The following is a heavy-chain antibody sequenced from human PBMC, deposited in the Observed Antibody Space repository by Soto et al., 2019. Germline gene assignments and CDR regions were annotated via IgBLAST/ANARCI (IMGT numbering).Heavy chain of an antibody. CDR1: GFTFSGSA. D-gene: IGHD4-17*01. CDR3: TRQGYGGLHYYYYYGMDV. Sequence: GGSLRLSCAASGFTFSGSAMHWVRQASGKGLEWVGRIRSKANSYATAYAASVKGRFTISRDDSKNTAYLQMNSLKTEDTAVYYCTRQGYGGLHYYYYYGMDVWGQGTTVTVSS. CDR2: IRSKANSYAT. V-gene: IGHV3-73*01. J-gene: IGHJ6*02.